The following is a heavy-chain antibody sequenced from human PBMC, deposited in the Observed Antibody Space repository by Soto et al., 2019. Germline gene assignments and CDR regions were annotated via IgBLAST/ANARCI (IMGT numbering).Heavy chain of an antibody. CDR3: ARDFAWAFDY. J-gene: IGHJ4*02. D-gene: IGHD1-26*01. CDR1: GFTFSSYS. V-gene: IGHV3-48*02. CDR2: ISANSRTI. Sequence: EVQLVESGGGLGQPGGSLRLSCVASGFTFSSYSMNWVRQAPGKGLEWVSYISANSRTIHYADSVRGRFTVSRDNAKNSLYLQMSSLRDEDTAVYYCARDFAWAFDYWGQGTLLTVSP.